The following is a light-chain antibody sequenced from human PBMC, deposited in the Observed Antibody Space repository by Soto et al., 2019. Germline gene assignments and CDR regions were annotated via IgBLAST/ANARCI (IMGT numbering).Light chain of an antibody. Sequence: EIVLTQSPATLSLSPGERATLSCRASPSVSSYLACYQQKAGQAPRLLIYDASNRATGIPARFSGSGSGTDFTLTISSLEPEDFAVYYCQQRSNWPWTFGQGTKVEIK. J-gene: IGKJ1*01. CDR3: QQRSNWPWT. V-gene: IGKV3-11*01. CDR1: PSVSSY. CDR2: DAS.